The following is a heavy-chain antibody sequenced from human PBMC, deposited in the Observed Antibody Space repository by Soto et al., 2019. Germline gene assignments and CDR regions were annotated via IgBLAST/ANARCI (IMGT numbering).Heavy chain of an antibody. D-gene: IGHD3-10*01. J-gene: IGHJ6*02. CDR3: ARLSVSYGSGYYYGMDV. V-gene: IGHV4-39*01. Sequence: ETLSLTCTVSGGSISSSSYYWGWIRQPPGKGLEWIGSIYYSGSTYYNPSLKSRVTISVDTSKNQFSLKLSSVTAADTAVYYCARLSVSYGSGYYYGMDVWGQGTTVTVSS. CDR1: GGSISSSSYY. CDR2: IYYSGST.